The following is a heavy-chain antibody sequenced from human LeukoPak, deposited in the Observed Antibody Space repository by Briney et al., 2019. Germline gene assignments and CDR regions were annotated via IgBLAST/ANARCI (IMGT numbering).Heavy chain of an antibody. Sequence: GGSLRLSCAASGFTFSSYAMSWVRQAPGKGLEWVSAISGSGGSTYYADSVKGRFTISRDNSKNTLYLQMNGLRAEDTAVYYCAKGYYGSGSYCGFDYWGQGTLVTVSS. CDR1: GFTFSSYA. D-gene: IGHD3-10*01. CDR3: AKGYYGSGSYCGFDY. CDR2: ISGSGGST. V-gene: IGHV3-23*01. J-gene: IGHJ4*02.